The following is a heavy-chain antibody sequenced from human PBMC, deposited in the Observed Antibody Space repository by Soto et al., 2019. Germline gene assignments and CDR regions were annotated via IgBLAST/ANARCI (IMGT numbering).Heavy chain of an antibody. J-gene: IGHJ4*02. D-gene: IGHD6-19*01. V-gene: IGHV4-59*08. CDR1: GGSISSYY. CDR3: ARHILRTSSAWYYFDY. Sequence: PSETLSLTCTVSGGSISSYYWSWIRQPPGKGLEWIGYIYYSGSTNYNPSLKSRVTISVDTSKNQFSLKLSSVTAADTAVYYCARHILRTSSAWYYFDYWGQGTLVTVSS. CDR2: IYYSGST.